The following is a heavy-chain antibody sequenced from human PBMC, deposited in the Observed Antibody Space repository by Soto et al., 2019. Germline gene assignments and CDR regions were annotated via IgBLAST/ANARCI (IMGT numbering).Heavy chain of an antibody. Sequence: SETLSVTCTVSGGSISSSGFYWGWLRQPPGKGLEWIGYIYYSGSTNYNPSLKSRVTISVDTSKNQFSLKLSSVTAADTAVYYCARSVRALDYYGMDVWGQGTTVTVSS. V-gene: IGHV4-61*05. CDR3: ARSVRALDYYGMDV. CDR1: GGSISSSGFY. J-gene: IGHJ6*02. CDR2: IYYSGST.